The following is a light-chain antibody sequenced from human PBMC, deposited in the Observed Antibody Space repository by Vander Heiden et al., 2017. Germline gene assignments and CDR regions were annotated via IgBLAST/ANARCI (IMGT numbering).Light chain of an antibody. Sequence: DFVMTQSPDSLAVSLGERATINCKSSQTVLYSSNNKNYLAWYQQKPGQPPKLLMYWASTRESGVPDRFSGSGSGTDFTLTISSLQAEDVAVYYCQQYYSTPYTFGQGTKLEIK. V-gene: IGKV4-1*01. CDR3: QQYYSTPYT. CDR1: QTVLYSSNNKNY. CDR2: WAS. J-gene: IGKJ2*01.